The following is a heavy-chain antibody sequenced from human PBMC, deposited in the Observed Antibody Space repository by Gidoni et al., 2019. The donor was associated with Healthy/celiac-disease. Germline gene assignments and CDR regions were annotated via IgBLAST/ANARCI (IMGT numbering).Heavy chain of an antibody. Sequence: QVQLVESVGGVVQPGRYLRLSCAASGFTFSSYGMHWVRQAPGKGLEWVAVISYDGSNKYYADSVKGRFTISRDNSKNTLYLQMNSLRAEDTAVYYCAKGHHCSGGSCYTDAFDIWGQGTMVTVFS. V-gene: IGHV3-30*18. D-gene: IGHD2-15*01. J-gene: IGHJ3*02. CDR1: GFTFSSYG. CDR2: ISYDGSNK. CDR3: AKGHHCSGGSCYTDAFDI.